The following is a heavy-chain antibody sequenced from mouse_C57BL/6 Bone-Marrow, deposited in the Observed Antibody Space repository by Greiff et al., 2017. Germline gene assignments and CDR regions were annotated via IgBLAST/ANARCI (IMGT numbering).Heavy chain of an antibody. D-gene: IGHD2-5*01. CDR1: GYTFTNYW. CDR2: IYPGGGYT. CDR3: ARSGHSTVYAMDY. Sequence: VQLQESGAELVRPGTSVKMSCKASGYTFTNYWLGCATQRPGHGLEWIGDIYPGGGYTNYNEKFKGKATLTADKSSSTAYMQFSSLTSEDSAIYNCARSGHSTVYAMDYGGQGTSVTVSA. J-gene: IGHJ4*01. V-gene: IGHV1-63*01.